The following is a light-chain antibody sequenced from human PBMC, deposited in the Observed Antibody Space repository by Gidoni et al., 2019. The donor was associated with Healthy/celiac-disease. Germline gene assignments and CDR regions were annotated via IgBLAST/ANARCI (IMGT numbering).Light chain of an antibody. CDR3: QQFNSYFIT. CDR1: QGISSA. CDR2: DAS. Sequence: AIQLTQSPSSLSASLGDRVTITCRASQGISSALAWYQQKPGKAPKLLIYDASSLESGVPSRFSGSGSGTDFTLTISSLQPEDFATYYCQQFNSYFITFXQXTRLEIK. V-gene: IGKV1-13*02. J-gene: IGKJ5*01.